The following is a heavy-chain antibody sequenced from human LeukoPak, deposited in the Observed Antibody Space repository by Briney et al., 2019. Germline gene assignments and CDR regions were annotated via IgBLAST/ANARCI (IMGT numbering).Heavy chain of an antibody. CDR3: ARDREAARPGWFDP. CDR2: ISAYNGNT. V-gene: IGHV1-18*01. D-gene: IGHD6-6*01. CDR1: LYTFTIYG. Sequence: GASVKVSCKPSLYTFTIYGISWVRQPPGQGVAWMGWISAYNGNTKYAQKFQGRVTMTTDTSTSTAYMELSSLRSDDTAVYYCARDREAARPGWFDPWGQGTLVTVSS. J-gene: IGHJ5*02.